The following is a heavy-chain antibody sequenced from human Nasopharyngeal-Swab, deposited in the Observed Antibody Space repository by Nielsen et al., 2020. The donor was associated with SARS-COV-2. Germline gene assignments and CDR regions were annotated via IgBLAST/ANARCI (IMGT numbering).Heavy chain of an antibody. D-gene: IGHD1-26*01. J-gene: IGHJ3*02. V-gene: IGHV1-46*01. CDR1: GYTFTSYY. CDR2: INPSGGST. CDR3: ARDGSSGGATSAFDI. Sequence: ASVKVSCKASGYTFTSYYMHWVRQAPGQGLEWMGIINPSGGSTSYAQKFQGRVTVTRDTSTSTVYMELSSLRSEDTAVYYCARDGSSGGATSAFDIWGQGTMVTVSS.